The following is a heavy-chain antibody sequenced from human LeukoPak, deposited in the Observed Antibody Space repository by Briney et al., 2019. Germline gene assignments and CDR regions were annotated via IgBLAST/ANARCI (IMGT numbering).Heavy chain of an antibody. Sequence: GRSLRLSCAASGFTFSSYAMHWVRQAPGKGLEWVAVISYDGSNKYYADSVKGRFTISRDNAKNSLYLQMSSLRADDTAVYYCARDNSTSYNWFGPWGQGTLVTVSS. CDR1: GFTFSSYA. CDR3: ARDNSTSYNWFGP. CDR2: ISYDGSNK. D-gene: IGHD5-18*01. V-gene: IGHV3-30-3*01. J-gene: IGHJ5*02.